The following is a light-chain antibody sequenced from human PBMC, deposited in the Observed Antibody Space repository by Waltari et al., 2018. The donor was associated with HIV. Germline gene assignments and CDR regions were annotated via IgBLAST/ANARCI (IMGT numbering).Light chain of an antibody. J-gene: IGLJ3*02. CDR3: TTWDSSVTAWV. CDR1: SFNIGSDF. CDR2: SND. V-gene: IGLV1-47*02. Sequence: QSVLTQPPSASRTPGQSVPIHCSGSSFNIGSDFLYLYQQLPGTAPKLLIYSNDQRPSGVPDRFSGSKSGTSASLAISGLRSEDEADYYCTTWDSSVTAWVFGGGTKLTVL.